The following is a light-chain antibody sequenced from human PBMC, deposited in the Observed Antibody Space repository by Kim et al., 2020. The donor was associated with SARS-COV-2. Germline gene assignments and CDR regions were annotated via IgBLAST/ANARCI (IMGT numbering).Light chain of an antibody. CDR1: NIGSKS. CDR3: QVWDTSSVLGM. CDR2: YDS. V-gene: IGLV3-21*04. J-gene: IGLJ3*02. Sequence: SYELTQPPSVSVAPGKTARITCGGNNIGSKSVHWYQQKPGQAPVLVIYYDSNRPSGIPERFSGSNSGNTATLTISRVEAGDEADYFCQVWDTSSVLGMFG.